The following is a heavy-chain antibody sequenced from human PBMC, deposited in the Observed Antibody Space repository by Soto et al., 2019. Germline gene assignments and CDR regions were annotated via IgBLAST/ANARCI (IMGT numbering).Heavy chain of an antibody. Sequence: ASVKVSCKASGYTFTSYYMHWVRQAPGQGLEWMGIINPSGGSSSYAQKFQGRVTMTRDTSTSTVYMELSSLRSEDTAVYYCARVYCSGGSCYSIDYWGQGTLVTVSS. D-gene: IGHD2-15*01. CDR1: GYTFTSYY. CDR2: INPSGGSS. V-gene: IGHV1-46*03. CDR3: ARVYCSGGSCYSIDY. J-gene: IGHJ4*02.